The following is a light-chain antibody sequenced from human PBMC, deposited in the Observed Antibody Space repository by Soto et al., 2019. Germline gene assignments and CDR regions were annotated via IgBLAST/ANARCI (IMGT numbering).Light chain of an antibody. CDR2: EVS. V-gene: IGKV2-30*01. CDR3: MQGTHRPRT. J-gene: IGKJ1*01. Sequence: VVMTQSPLSLSVILGQPASISCRSSQSLVYSGGNTYLSWFQQRPGQSPRRLIYEVSKRDSGVPDRFSGSGAGTDFTLKISRVEAEDLGVYYCMQGTHRPRTFGQGTKVDIK. CDR1: QSLVYSGGNTY.